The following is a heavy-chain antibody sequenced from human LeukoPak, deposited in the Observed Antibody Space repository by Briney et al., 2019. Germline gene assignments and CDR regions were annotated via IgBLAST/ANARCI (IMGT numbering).Heavy chain of an antibody. J-gene: IGHJ4*02. Sequence: GGSLRLSCAASGFTFSSYSTNRVRQAPGKGLEWVSAISGSGGSTYYADSVKGRFTISRDNSKNTLYLQMNSLRAEDTAVYYCAKDRGWFGVLVYWGQGTLVTVSS. CDR1: GFTFSSYS. CDR3: AKDRGWFGVLVY. V-gene: IGHV3-23*01. CDR2: ISGSGGST. D-gene: IGHD3-10*01.